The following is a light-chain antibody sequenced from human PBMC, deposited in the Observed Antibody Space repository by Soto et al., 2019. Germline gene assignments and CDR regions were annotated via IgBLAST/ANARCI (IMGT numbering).Light chain of an antibody. V-gene: IGKV3-11*01. CDR3: QQHSHWPPWT. CDR1: QNVRTF. Sequence: EVVLTQSPATLSLSPGERATLSCRASQNVRTFLDWYQQKPGQAPRLLIYGASNRATGIPARFSGSGSGTDSTLPISSLEPEFFAVYFCQQHSHWPPWTFGQGTRVEIQ. J-gene: IGKJ1*01. CDR2: GAS.